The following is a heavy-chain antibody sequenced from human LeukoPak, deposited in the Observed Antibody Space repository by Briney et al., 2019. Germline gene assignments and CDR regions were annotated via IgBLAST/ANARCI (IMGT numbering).Heavy chain of an antibody. CDR3: ARGGGLDV. CDR2: IKQDGGEK. D-gene: IGHD3-16*01. CDR1: GITFSRYW. V-gene: IGHV3-7*03. J-gene: IGHJ6*02. Sequence: PGGSLRLSCVDSGITFSRYWMSWVRQAPGKGLEWVANIKQDGGEKHYVDSVKGRFTISRDNARNSLYLQMSNLRAEDTAVYFCARGGGLDVWGQGATVTVSS.